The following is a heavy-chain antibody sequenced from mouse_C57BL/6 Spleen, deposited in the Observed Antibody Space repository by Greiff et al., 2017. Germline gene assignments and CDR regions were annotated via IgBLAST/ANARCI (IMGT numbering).Heavy chain of an antibody. CDR3: ASEDDGYYVAY. Sequence: DVQLQESGPGLVKPSQSLSLTCSVTGYSITSGYYWNWIRQFPGNKLEWMGYISYDGSNNYNPSLKNRISITRDTSKNQFFLKLNSVTTEDTATYYCASEDDGYYVAYWGQGTLVTVSA. CDR1: GYSITSGYY. CDR2: ISYDGSN. D-gene: IGHD2-3*01. J-gene: IGHJ3*01. V-gene: IGHV3-6*01.